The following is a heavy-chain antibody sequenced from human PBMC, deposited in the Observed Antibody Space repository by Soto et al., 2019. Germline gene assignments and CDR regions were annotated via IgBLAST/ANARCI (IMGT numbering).Heavy chain of an antibody. CDR3: AREMNYYDTSGDSYFDY. CDR2: IYYSGST. CDR1: GGSINSGTYH. D-gene: IGHD3-22*01. J-gene: IGHJ4*02. V-gene: IGHV4-31*03. Sequence: QVQLQESGPGLVKPSQTLSLTCTVSGGSINSGTYHWSWIRHHPGKGLEWIGYIYYSGSTYYNPSLKSRLTISVDTSKNQFSLRLSSVTAADTAVYYCAREMNYYDTSGDSYFDYWGQGTLVTVSS.